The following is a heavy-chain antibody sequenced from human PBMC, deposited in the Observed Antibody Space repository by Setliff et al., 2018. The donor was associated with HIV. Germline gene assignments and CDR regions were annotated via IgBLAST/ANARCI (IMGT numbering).Heavy chain of an antibody. CDR2: IYPGDSDT. V-gene: IGHV5-51*01. D-gene: IGHD3-10*01. J-gene: IGHJ4*02. CDR3: ARHINYYYSGSYPEY. CDR1: GYRFTSYW. Sequence: GESLKISCKGSGYRFTSYWIAWVRQMPGKGLEWMGIIYPGDSDTRYSPSFQGQVIISVDNSISTAYLQWSTLKASDTAIYYCARHINYYYSGSYPEYWGQGTLVTVSS.